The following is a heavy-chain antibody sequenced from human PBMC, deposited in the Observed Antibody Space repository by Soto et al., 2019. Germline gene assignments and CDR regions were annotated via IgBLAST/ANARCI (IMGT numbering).Heavy chain of an antibody. CDR1: GFTFSSYS. D-gene: IGHD4-17*01. Sequence: EVQLVESGGGLVKPGGSLRLSCAASGFTFSSYSMNWVRQAPGKGLEWVSSISSSSSYIYYADSVKGRFTISRDNAKNSLYLQMNSLRAEDTAVYYCARDDYGDANFDYWGQGTLVTVSS. CDR2: ISSSSSYI. J-gene: IGHJ4*02. V-gene: IGHV3-21*01. CDR3: ARDDYGDANFDY.